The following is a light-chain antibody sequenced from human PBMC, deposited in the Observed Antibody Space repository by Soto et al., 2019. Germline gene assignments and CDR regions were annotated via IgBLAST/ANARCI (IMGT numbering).Light chain of an antibody. Sequence: DIVLTQSPGTLSLSPGERATLSCRASQSVSGSYLAWYQQKPGQAPRLLIYGASSRATGIPDRFSGDGSGTDFTLTISRLEPEDFAVYYCQHYGTSPTWTFGQGTKVEVK. CDR3: QHYGTSPTWT. J-gene: IGKJ1*01. V-gene: IGKV3-20*01. CDR2: GAS. CDR1: QSVSGSY.